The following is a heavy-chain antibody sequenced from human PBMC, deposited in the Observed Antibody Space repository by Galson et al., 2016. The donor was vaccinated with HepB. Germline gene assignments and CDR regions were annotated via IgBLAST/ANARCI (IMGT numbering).Heavy chain of an antibody. CDR2: ISGSGDST. V-gene: IGHV3-23*01. J-gene: IGHJ4*02. CDR1: GYTFSSYA. CDR3: AKDPNRIAVIRGVYDY. D-gene: IGHD3-10*01. Sequence: SLRLSCAASGYTFSSYAMSWVRLAPGKGLEWVSAISGSGDSTDFADSVEGRFTISRDNFKNTLYLQMDSLRAEDTAEYYCAKDPNRIAVIRGVYDYWGQGTLVTVSS.